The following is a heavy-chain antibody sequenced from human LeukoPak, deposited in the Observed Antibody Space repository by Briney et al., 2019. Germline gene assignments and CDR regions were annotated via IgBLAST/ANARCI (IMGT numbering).Heavy chain of an antibody. CDR3: ARHVDILVFDY. V-gene: IGHV4-59*08. J-gene: IGHJ4*02. D-gene: IGHD3-9*01. CDR2: IYYSGST. Sequence: SETLSLTCTVSGGSISSYYWSWIRQPPGKGLEWIGYIYYSGSTNYNPSLKSRVTISVDTSKNQFSLKLSSVTAADTAVYYCARHVDILVFDYWGQGTLVTVSS. CDR1: GGSISSYY.